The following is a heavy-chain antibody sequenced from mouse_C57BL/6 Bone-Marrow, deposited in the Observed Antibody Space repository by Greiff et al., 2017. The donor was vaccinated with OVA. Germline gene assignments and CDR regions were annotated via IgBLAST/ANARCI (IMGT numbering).Heavy chain of an antibody. D-gene: IGHD2-4*01. Sequence: VQLQQSGAELVKPGASVKVSCKASGYTFTSYWMHWVKQRPGQGLEWIGRIHPSDSDTNYNQKFKGKATLTVDKSSSTAYMQLSSLTSEDSAVYDCATYYDYGGYYFDYWGQGTTLTVSS. V-gene: IGHV1-74*01. CDR1: GYTFTSYW. CDR2: IHPSDSDT. J-gene: IGHJ2*01. CDR3: ATYYDYGGYYFDY.